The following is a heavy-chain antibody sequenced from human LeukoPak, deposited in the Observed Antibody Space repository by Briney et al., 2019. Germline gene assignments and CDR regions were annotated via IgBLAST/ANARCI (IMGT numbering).Heavy chain of an antibody. CDR1: GFTVSSNY. D-gene: IGHD3-22*01. CDR3: ETYYYDSSGYFFDY. V-gene: IGHV3-53*01. Sequence: GGSLRLSCAASGFTVSSNYMSWVRQAPGKGLEWVSVIYSGGNTYYADSVKGRFTISRDNSENTLYLQMNSLRAEDTAVYYCETYYYDSSGYFFDYWGQGTLVTVSS. J-gene: IGHJ4*02. CDR2: IYSGGNT.